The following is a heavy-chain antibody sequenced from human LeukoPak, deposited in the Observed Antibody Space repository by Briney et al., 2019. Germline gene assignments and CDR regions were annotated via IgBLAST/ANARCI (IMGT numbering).Heavy chain of an antibody. CDR1: GFTVSSNY. D-gene: IGHD5-18*01. V-gene: IGHV3-7*01. CDR3: ARERVDTPDY. CDR2: IKQDGSEK. Sequence: GGSLRLSCAASGFTVSSNYMSWVRQAPGKGLEWVANIKQDGSEKYYVDSLKGRFTISRDNAKNSLYLQMNSLRAEDTAVYYCARERVDTPDYWGQGTLVTVSS. J-gene: IGHJ4*02.